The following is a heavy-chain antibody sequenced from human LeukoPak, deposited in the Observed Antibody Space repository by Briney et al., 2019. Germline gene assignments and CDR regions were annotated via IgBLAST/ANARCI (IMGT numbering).Heavy chain of an antibody. Sequence: ASVKVSCKASRGTFSSYAISWVRQAPGQGLEWMGGIIPSFGTANYAQKFQGRVTITTDESTSTAYMELSSLRSEDTAVYYCARDRRYCSSTSCGNDAFDIWGQGTMVTVSS. V-gene: IGHV1-69*05. CDR1: RGTFSSYA. CDR3: ARDRRYCSSTSCGNDAFDI. CDR2: IIPSFGTA. D-gene: IGHD2-2*01. J-gene: IGHJ3*02.